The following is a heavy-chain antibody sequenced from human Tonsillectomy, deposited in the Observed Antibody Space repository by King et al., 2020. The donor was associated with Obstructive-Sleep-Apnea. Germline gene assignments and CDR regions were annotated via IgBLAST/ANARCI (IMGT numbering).Heavy chain of an antibody. D-gene: IGHD2-15*01. CDR1: GFTFSNFD. CDR3: AKDQCSGGSCYPGV. CDR2: IRYDGANK. J-gene: IGHJ4*02. V-gene: IGHV3-30*02. Sequence: QVQLVESGGGVVQSGKSLRLSCAASGFTFSNFDMHWVRQAPGKGLEWVAFIRYDGANKYYADSVKGRFTFSRDNSKNTVYLQMNSLRPEDTAVYYCAKDQCSGGSCYPGVWGQGTLVTVSS.